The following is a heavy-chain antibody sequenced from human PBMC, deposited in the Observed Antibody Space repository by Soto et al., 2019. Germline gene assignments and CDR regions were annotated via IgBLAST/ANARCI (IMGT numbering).Heavy chain of an antibody. CDR1: GGSISSRNYY. CDR3: ARQADFWSGGGGFDP. J-gene: IGHJ5*02. CDR2: IYYNGFT. V-gene: IGHV4-39*01. Sequence: QLQLQESGPGLVKPLDTLSLICTVSGGSISSRNYYWGWIRQPPGKGLEWIGSIYYNGFTYYNPSLKSRVTISVDTSKNQFSLRLNSVTAADPAVYYCARQADFWSGGGGFDPWGQGTLVTVSS. D-gene: IGHD3-3*01.